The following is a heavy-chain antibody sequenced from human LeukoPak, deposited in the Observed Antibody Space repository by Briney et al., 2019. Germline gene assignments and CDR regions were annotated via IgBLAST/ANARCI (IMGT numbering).Heavy chain of an antibody. CDR3: AREYEATVTAFDY. Sequence: PSETLSLTCTVSGGSISSYYWSWIRQPPGKGLEWIGYINYSGSTNYNPSLKSRVTISVDTSKNQFSLKLSSVTAADTAVYYCAREYEATVTAFDYWGQGTLVTVSS. V-gene: IGHV4-59*12. CDR2: INYSGST. CDR1: GGSISSYY. J-gene: IGHJ4*02. D-gene: IGHD4-11*01.